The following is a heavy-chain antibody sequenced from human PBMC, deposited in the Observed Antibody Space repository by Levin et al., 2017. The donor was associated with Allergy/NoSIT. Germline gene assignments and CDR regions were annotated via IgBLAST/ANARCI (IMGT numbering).Heavy chain of an antibody. V-gene: IGHV3-21*01. CDR3: TSYDSSGYLGIVDY. J-gene: IGHJ4*02. D-gene: IGHD3-22*01. Sequence: LSLTCAASGFTFSSYSMNWVRQAPGKGLEWVSSISSSSSYIYYADSVKGRFTISRDNAKNSLYLQMNSLRAEDTAVYYCTSYDSSGYLGIVDYWGQGTLVTVSS. CDR2: ISSSSSYI. CDR1: GFTFSSYS.